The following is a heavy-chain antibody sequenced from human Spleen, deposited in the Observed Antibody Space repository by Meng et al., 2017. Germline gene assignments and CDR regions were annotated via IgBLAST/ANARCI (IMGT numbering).Heavy chain of an antibody. CDR3: ARDPSNSSGRYAYFDY. D-gene: IGHD6-19*01. Sequence: QLQLVQSGAEVKQPGASVKISCKASGYTFTHHGISWVRQAPGQGLEWMGWISCYNGDTNYAQKFQGRVTMTTDTSTSTAYMDLRSLRSDDTAVYYCARDPSNSSGRYAYFDYWGQGTLVTVSS. CDR1: GYTFTHHG. V-gene: IGHV1-18*01. J-gene: IGHJ4*02. CDR2: ISCYNGDT.